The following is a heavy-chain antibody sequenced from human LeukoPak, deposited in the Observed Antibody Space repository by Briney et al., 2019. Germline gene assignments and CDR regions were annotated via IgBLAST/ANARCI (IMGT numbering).Heavy chain of an antibody. D-gene: IGHD2-21*02. V-gene: IGHV3-21*01. CDR1: GFTFSSYS. J-gene: IGHJ1*01. Sequence: GGSLRLSCAASGFTFSSYSMNWVRQAPGKGLEWVSSISRSSSYIYYADSVKGRFTISRDNAKNSLYLQMNSLRDEDTAVYYCARDRCGGDCYEYFQHWGQGSLVTVSS. CDR3: ARDRCGGDCYEYFQH. CDR2: ISRSSSYI.